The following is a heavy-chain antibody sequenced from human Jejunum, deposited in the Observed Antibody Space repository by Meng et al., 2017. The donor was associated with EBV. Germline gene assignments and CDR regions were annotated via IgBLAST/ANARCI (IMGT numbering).Heavy chain of an antibody. CDR1: GYTFSNYW. D-gene: IGHD3-16*01. V-gene: IGHV3-74*01. J-gene: IGHJ4*02. CDR2: INEDGTHT. Sequence: AQLVESGGGLVPPGGSLRLSCVGSGYTFSNYWMHWVRQTPGKGLVWVSRINEDGTHTDYADSVKGRFTISRDNAKNTLTLQMNSLRVEDTAVYYCSRDLRGPFDYWGQGTLVTVSS. CDR3: SRDLRGPFDY.